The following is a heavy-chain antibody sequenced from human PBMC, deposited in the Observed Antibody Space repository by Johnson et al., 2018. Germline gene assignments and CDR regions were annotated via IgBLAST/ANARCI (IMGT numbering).Heavy chain of an antibody. CDR3: ARDGYSSGWYAAAGPEYFQH. J-gene: IGHJ1*01. Sequence: QVQLVQSGGGLVKPGGSLRLSCAASGFTFSDYYMSWIRQAPGKGLEWVSYISSSGSTIYYADSVKGRFTISRDNAKNSLYLQLNSLRAEDTAGYYWARDGYSSGWYAAAGPEYFQHWGQGTLVTVSS. V-gene: IGHV3-11*01. CDR1: GFTFSDYY. D-gene: IGHD6-19*01. CDR2: ISSSGSTI.